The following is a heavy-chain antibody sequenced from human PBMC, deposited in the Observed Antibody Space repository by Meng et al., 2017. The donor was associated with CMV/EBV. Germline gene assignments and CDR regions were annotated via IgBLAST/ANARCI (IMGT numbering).Heavy chain of an antibody. CDR1: GGSFSSYE. CDR3: ARRAVCSDCSNPLAI. D-gene: IGHD6-19*01. Sequence: SVQVSCKAVGGSFSSYEIIWVRQAPGQGLEWLGGIIPIFGTTNYAQKFQGRVTFTTDESTTTAYMELSGLTSEDTAVHYCARRAVCSDCSNPLAIWGQGTLVTVSS. CDR2: IIPIFGTT. V-gene: IGHV1-69*05. J-gene: IGHJ3*02.